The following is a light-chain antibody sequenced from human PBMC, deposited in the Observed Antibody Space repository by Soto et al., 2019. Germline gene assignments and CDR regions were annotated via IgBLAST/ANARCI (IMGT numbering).Light chain of an antibody. CDR1: SGHSSYA. V-gene: IGLV4-69*01. Sequence: QSVLTQSPSPSASLGASVKLTCTLSSGHSSYAIAWHQQQPEKGPRYLMKLNSDGSHSKGDGIPDRFSGSSSGAERYLTISSLQSEDEADYYCQTWGTGIWVFGGGTKVTVL. J-gene: IGLJ3*02. CDR2: LNSDGSH. CDR3: QTWGTGIWV.